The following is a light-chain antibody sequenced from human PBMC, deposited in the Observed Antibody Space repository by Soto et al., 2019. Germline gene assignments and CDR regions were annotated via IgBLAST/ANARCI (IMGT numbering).Light chain of an antibody. Sequence: QSALTQPASVVGSPGQSITISCSGTASDVGTYNLVSWYQHHPGKAPKLIIYEDTERPAGVSFRFFGSKSGNTASLTISGLQADDEADYHCCSYAGSRTWVFGGGTKLT. J-gene: IGLJ3*02. CDR3: CSYAGSRTWV. CDR1: ASDVGTYNL. CDR2: EDT. V-gene: IGLV2-23*01.